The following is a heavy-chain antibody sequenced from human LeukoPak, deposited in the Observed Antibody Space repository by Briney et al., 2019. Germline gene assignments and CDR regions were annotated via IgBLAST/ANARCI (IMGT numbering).Heavy chain of an antibody. CDR2: ISSSGSNT. CDR3: AKEEYSTRYYYYGMDV. J-gene: IGHJ6*02. Sequence: GGSLRLSCAASGFTFSGYAMHWVRQAPGMGLQYVSTISSSGSNTYYANSVKGRFTISRDNSKNTLYLQMRSLRAEDTAIYYCAKEEYSTRYYYYGMDVWGQGTTVTVSS. V-gene: IGHV3-64*01. D-gene: IGHD2-2*01. CDR1: GFTFSGYA.